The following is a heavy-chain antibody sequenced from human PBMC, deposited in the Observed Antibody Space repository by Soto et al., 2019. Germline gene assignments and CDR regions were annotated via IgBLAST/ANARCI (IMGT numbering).Heavy chain of an antibody. CDR2: IHYSGST. D-gene: IGHD3-16*02. CDR3: ARVVTDAFDI. V-gene: IGHV4-61*01. CDR1: GGSVSSGSYY. J-gene: IGHJ3*02. Sequence: QVQLQESGPGLVKPSETLSLTCTVSGGSVSSGSYYWSWIRQPPGKGLEWLGYIHYSGSTKYNPSLKSRVTISVVTSQNQFSLKVSSVTAADTAVYYCARVVTDAFDIWGQGTMVTVSS.